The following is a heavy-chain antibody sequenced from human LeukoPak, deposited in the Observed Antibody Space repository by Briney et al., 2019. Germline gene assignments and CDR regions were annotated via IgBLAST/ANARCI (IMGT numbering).Heavy chain of an antibody. Sequence: GGSLRLSCAASGFTFSDYYMSWIRQAPGKGLEWILYISNSASVTYYADSVKGRFAISRDNAQNSLYLQMNSLRAEDTAVYYCTRGAPDAATPFDSWGQGTLVTVSS. CDR3: TRGAPDAATPFDS. J-gene: IGHJ4*02. D-gene: IGHD2-15*01. V-gene: IGHV3-11*04. CDR2: ISNSASVT. CDR1: GFTFSDYY.